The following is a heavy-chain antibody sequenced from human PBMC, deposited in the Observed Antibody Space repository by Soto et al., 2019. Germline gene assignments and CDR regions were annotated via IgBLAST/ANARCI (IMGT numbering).Heavy chain of an antibody. CDR2: ILGKNGNT. D-gene: IGHD2-15*01. Sequence: QVQLVQSGVEVKKPGASVKVSCKASGYTFISHGISWVRQAPGQGLEWMGWILGKNGNTNYAQKLQGRVTLTTDTSTSIAYMELRSLRSDDTAVYYCARVSSSIVVVPDYGMDVWGQGTTVTVSS. CDR3: ARVSSSIVVVPDYGMDV. CDR1: GYTFISHG. V-gene: IGHV1-18*04. J-gene: IGHJ6*02.